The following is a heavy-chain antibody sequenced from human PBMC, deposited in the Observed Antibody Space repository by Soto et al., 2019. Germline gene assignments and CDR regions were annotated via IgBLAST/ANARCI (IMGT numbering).Heavy chain of an antibody. CDR3: ARESEDLTSNFDY. J-gene: IGHJ4*02. Sequence: GGSLRLSCAASGFTFTRYSMNWVRQAPGKGLEWVSSISSTTNYIYYGDSMKGRFTISKDNAKNSLYLEMNSLRAEDTAVYYCARESEDLTSNFDYWGQGTLVTVSS. CDR2: ISSTTNYI. V-gene: IGHV3-21*06. CDR1: GFTFTRYS.